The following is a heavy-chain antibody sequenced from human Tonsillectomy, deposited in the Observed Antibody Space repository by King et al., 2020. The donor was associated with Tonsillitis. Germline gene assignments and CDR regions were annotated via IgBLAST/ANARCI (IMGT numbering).Heavy chain of an antibody. D-gene: IGHD2-21*01. CDR3: AKDKWCGGGAFFDY. Sequence: VQLVESGGGLVQPGRSLRLSCAASGFTFDDYAMHWVRQAPGKGLEWVSGISWNSGSIDYADSVKGRFTISKDNAKNFLYLKMNSLRAYDTALYYCAKDKWCGGGAFFDYWGKGTRVTVAS. V-gene: IGHV3-9*01. CDR1: GFTFDDYA. J-gene: IGHJ4*02. CDR2: ISWNSGSI.